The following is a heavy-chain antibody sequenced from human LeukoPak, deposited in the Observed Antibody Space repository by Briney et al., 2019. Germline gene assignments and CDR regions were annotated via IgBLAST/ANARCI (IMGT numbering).Heavy chain of an antibody. D-gene: IGHD1-26*01. CDR2: INPSGDST. V-gene: IGHV1-46*01. J-gene: IGHJ4*02. CDR1: GYSFTTYY. CDR3: ATSPNIVGATGY. Sequence: ASVKVSCKASGYSFTTYYIHWVRQAPGQGLEWMGLINPSGDSTTYAQKFQGRVTLTRDTSTTTVYMELSSPRSEDTAVYYCATSPNIVGATGYWGQGTLVTVSS.